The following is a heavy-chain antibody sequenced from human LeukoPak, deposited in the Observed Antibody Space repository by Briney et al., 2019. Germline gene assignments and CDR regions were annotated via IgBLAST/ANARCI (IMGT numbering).Heavy chain of an antibody. CDR3: ARDDYYDSSGYPTGGY. CDR2: ISAYNGNT. V-gene: IGHV1-18*01. Sequence: ASVKVSCKASGYTFTSYGISWVRQAPGQGLEWMGWISAYNGNTNYAQKLQGRVTMTTDTSTSTAYMELRSLRSDDTAVCYCARDDYYDSSGYPTGGYWGQGTLVTVSS. CDR1: GYTFTSYG. J-gene: IGHJ4*02. D-gene: IGHD3-22*01.